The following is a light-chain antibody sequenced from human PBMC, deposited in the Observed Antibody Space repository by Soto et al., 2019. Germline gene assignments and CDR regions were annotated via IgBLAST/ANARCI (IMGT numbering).Light chain of an antibody. J-gene: IGKJ2*01. CDR1: QTISTH. CDR3: QQSLTIPYT. Sequence: DIQMTQSPSSLSASVRDRVTITCRASQTISTHLNWYQQKPGKAPKLLIYAASTLQSGVPSRFSGIGSGTDFTLTINSLQPEDFATYYCQQSLTIPYTFGQGTKLEIK. V-gene: IGKV1-39*01. CDR2: AAS.